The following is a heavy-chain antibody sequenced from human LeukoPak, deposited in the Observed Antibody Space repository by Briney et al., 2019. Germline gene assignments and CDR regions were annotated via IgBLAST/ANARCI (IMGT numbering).Heavy chain of an antibody. J-gene: IGHJ3*01. CDR1: RFTFSNYA. D-gene: IGHD4-17*01. Sequence: QPGGSLRLSCAASRFTFSNYAMTWVRQAPGRGLEWVSSIRGSGDGPSYADSVKGRFTMSRDNSNNMLYLQMNSMRVEDKAVYYCGSDPNGDYVGAFYFWGPGTLVTVSS. CDR2: IRGSGDGP. CDR3: GSDPNGDYVGAFYF. V-gene: IGHV3-23*01.